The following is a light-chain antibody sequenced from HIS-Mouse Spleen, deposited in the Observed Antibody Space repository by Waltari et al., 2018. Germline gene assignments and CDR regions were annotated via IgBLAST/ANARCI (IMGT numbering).Light chain of an antibody. CDR2: DAS. CDR3: QQYDNLHRLT. Sequence: DIQMTQSPSSLSASVGDRVTITCQASQDISNYLNWYQQKPGKVPKLLIYDASNLETGVPSRLSGSGSGTDFTFTISSLQPEDIATYYCQQYDNLHRLTFGPGTKVDIK. CDR1: QDISNY. J-gene: IGKJ3*01. V-gene: IGKV1-33*01.